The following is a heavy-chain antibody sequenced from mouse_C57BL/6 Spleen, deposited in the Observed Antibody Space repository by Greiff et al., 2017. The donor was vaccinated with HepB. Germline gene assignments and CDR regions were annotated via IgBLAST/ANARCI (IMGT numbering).Heavy chain of an antibody. J-gene: IGHJ4*01. CDR1: GYTFTDYE. V-gene: IGHV1-15*01. CDR2: IDPETGGT. Sequence: VQLQQSGAELVRPGASVTLSCKASGYTFTDYEMHWVKQTPVHGLEWIGAIDPETGGTAYNQKFKGKAILTADKSSSTAYMELRSLTSEDSAVYYCTRKLSTVAYAMDYWGRGTSVTVSS. D-gene: IGHD1-1*01. CDR3: TRKLSTVAYAMDY.